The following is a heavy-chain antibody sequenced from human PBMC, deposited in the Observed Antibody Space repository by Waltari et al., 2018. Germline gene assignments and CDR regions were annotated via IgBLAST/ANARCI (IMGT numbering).Heavy chain of an antibody. J-gene: IGHJ4*02. D-gene: IGHD3-16*01. CDR2: SRSGGYTR. Sequence: EVQLVESGGGLVQPGGSLRLSCAASGFSFNTLDMNWVRQAPGKGVALVSDSRSGGYTRYYADSVKGRFTISTDNAKNSLYLQMNSLTVEDTGVYYCARSRSSIWGLDYWGQGIQVTVSS. CDR1: GFSFNTLD. CDR3: ARSRSSIWGLDY. V-gene: IGHV3-48*03.